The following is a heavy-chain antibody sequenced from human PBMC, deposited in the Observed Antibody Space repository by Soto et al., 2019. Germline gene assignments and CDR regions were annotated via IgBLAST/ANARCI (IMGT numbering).Heavy chain of an antibody. CDR3: ARLSYYGSGSYYRPFDY. J-gene: IGHJ4*02. V-gene: IGHV5-51*01. D-gene: IGHD3-10*01. CDR2: IYPGDSDT. Sequence: PGESLKISCKGSGYSFTSYWIGWVRQMPGKGLEWMGIIYPGDSDTRYRPSFQGQVTISADKSISTAYLQWSSLKASDTAMYYCARLSYYGSGSYYRPFDYWGQGTLVTVSS. CDR1: GYSFTSYW.